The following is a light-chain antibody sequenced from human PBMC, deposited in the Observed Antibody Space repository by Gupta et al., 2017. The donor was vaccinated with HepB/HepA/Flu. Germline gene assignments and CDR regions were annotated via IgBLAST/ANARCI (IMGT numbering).Light chain of an antibody. CDR2: RNN. Sequence: QSVLTQPPSASGTPGQRVTISCSGSSSNIGSNTVNWYQQLPGTAPKLLIYRNNQRPSGVPDRFSGSKSGTSASLAIRGLQSEDEAEYYCEEWDDSMKGEVFGTGTKVTVL. J-gene: IGLJ1*01. V-gene: IGLV1-44*01. CDR3: EEWDDSMKGEV. CDR1: SSNIGSNT.